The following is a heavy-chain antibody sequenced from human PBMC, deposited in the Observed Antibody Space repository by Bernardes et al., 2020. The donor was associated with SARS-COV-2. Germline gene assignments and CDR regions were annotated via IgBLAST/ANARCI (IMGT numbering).Heavy chain of an antibody. CDR1: GFTFSSYG. D-gene: IGHD6-19*01. CDR2: IWSDGSNK. V-gene: IGHV3-33*01. Sequence: GGSRRLSCAASGFTFSSYGMHWVRQAPGKGLEWVAVIWSDGSNKNYADSVNGRFTISRDNAKNTVYLQMNSLRAEDTAVYYCARDREVAVAGTFDYWGQGTLVAVSS. J-gene: IGHJ4*02. CDR3: ARDREVAVAGTFDY.